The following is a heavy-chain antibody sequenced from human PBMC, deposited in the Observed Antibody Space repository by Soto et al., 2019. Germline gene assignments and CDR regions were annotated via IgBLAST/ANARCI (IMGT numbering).Heavy chain of an antibody. Sequence: PSETLSLTCTVSGGSISSGGYYWSWIRQPPGKGLEWIGYIYYSGSTNYNPSLKSRVTISVDTSKNQFSLKLSSVTAADTAVYYCASLSKGYCSSTSCYPGAFDIWGQGTMVTVSS. CDR1: GGSISSGGYY. J-gene: IGHJ3*02. D-gene: IGHD2-2*01. CDR3: ASLSKGYCSSTSCYPGAFDI. V-gene: IGHV4-61*08. CDR2: IYYSGST.